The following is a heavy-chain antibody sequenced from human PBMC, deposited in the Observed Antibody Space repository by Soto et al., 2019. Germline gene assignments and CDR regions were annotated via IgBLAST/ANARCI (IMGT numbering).Heavy chain of an antibody. V-gene: IGHV3-30*18. CDR3: AKDALSSSYGMDV. CDR1: GFTFSSYG. CDR2: ISYDGSNK. J-gene: IGHJ6*02. D-gene: IGHD6-13*01. Sequence: GGSLRLSCAASGFTFSSYGMHWVRQAPGKGLEWVAVISYDGSNKYYADSVKGRFTISRDNSKNTLYLQMNSLRAEDTAVYYCAKDALSSSYGMDVWGQGTTVTVSS.